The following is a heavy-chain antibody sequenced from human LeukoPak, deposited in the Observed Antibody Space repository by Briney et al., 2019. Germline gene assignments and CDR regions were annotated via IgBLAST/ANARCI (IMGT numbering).Heavy chain of an antibody. CDR2: INPSGGST. Sequence: ASVKVSCKASGYTFTSYYMHWVRQAPGQGLEWMGIINPSGGSTSYAQKFQGRVTMTRDTSTSTVYMELSSLRSEDTAVYYCAREEESTILPPSYYCYYGMDVWGQGTTVTVSS. CDR3: AREEESTILPPSYYCYYGMDV. J-gene: IGHJ6*02. V-gene: IGHV1-46*01. CDR1: GYTFTSYY. D-gene: IGHD3-9*01.